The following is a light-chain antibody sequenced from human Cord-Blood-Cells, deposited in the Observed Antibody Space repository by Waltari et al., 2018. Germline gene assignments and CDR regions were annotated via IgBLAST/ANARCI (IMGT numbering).Light chain of an antibody. J-gene: IGLJ3*02. CDR2: GNS. CDR3: QSYDSSLSVWV. Sequence: QSVLTQPPSVSRAPGQRVTISCTGSSSNIGAGYDVHWYHPLPGTAPKLLIYGNSNRPSGVPDRFSGSKSGTSASLAITGLHAEDEADYYCQSYDSSLSVWVFGGGTKLTVL. CDR1: SSNIGAGYD. V-gene: IGLV1-40*01.